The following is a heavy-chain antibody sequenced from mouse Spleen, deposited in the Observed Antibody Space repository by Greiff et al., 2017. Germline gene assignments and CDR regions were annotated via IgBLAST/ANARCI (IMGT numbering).Heavy chain of an antibody. J-gene: IGHJ1*01. D-gene: IGHD1-2*01. V-gene: IGHV1-82*01. Sequence: QVQLQQSGPELVKPGASVKISCKASGYAFSSSWMNWVKQRPGKGLEWIGRIYPGDGDTNYNGKFKGKATLTADKSSNTAYMQLSSLTSEDSAVYFCARKLRPWYFDVWGAGTTVTVSS. CDR3: ARKLRPWYFDV. CDR1: GYAFSSSW. CDR2: IYPGDGDT.